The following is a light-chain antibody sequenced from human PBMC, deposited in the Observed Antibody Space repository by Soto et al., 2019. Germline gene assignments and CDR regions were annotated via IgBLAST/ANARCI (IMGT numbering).Light chain of an antibody. CDR1: QSVISN. V-gene: IGKV3-15*01. CDR2: AAS. CDR3: QHYNFWPHS. Sequence: EIVLTQSPGTLSLSPGERATLSCRASQSVISNLVWYQQRPGQAPRLLIYAASTRATGVPGRFSGSGSGTEFTLTISGLQSEDVSIYFCQHYNFWPHSFGQGTKVDIK. J-gene: IGKJ2*01.